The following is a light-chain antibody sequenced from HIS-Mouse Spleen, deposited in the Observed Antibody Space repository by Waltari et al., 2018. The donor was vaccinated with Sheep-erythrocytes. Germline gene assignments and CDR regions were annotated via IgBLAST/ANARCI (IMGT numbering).Light chain of an antibody. Sequence: QSALTQPASVSGSPGPSITISCTGTSSDVGSYNLVSGYQQHPGKAPKLMLYEGSKRPSGVSNRFSGSKSGNTASLTISGLQAEDEADYYCCSYAGSSTPWVFGGGTKLTVL. CDR3: CSYAGSSTPWV. CDR2: EGS. CDR1: SSDVGSYNL. V-gene: IGLV2-23*01. J-gene: IGLJ3*02.